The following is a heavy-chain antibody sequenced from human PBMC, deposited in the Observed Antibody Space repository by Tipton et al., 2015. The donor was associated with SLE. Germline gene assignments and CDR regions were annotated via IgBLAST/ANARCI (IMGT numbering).Heavy chain of an antibody. CDR1: GFTFSHYR. J-gene: IGHJ3*02. V-gene: IGHV3-21*04. Sequence: GSLRLSCAASGFTFSHYRLAWVRQAPGKGLEWISSISSSSNFIYYADSLKGRFTVSRDNSKNTLYLQMDILRADDTAVYYCATTVTTWGAFDIWGQGTMVTVSS. D-gene: IGHD4-17*01. CDR3: ATTVTTWGAFDI. CDR2: ISSSSNFI.